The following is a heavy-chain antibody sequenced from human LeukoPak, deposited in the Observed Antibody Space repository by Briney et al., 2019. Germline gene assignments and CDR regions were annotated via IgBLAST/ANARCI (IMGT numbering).Heavy chain of an antibody. CDR1: GCTFTSYY. CDR2: INPSGGST. D-gene: IGHD1-26*01. Sequence: ASVKVSCKASGCTFTSYYMHWVRQVPGQGLEWMGIINPSGGSTSYAQKFQGRVTMTRDMSTSTVYMELSSLRSEDTAVYYCAREVGATTLGGAFDIWGQGTMVTVSS. CDR3: AREVGATTLGGAFDI. V-gene: IGHV1-46*01. J-gene: IGHJ3*02.